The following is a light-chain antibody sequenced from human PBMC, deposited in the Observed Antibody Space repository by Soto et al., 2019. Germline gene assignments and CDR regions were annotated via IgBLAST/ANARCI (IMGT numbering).Light chain of an antibody. Sequence: QSALTQPASVSASPGQSITISCTRTDSDVGSHNLVSWYQLHPGKAPKLMIYEVTKRPSGVTNRFSGSKSGNTASLTIAGLQAEDEADYYCCSYAVSNTYLFGNGTQLTVL. V-gene: IGLV2-23*02. CDR1: DSDVGSHNL. J-gene: IGLJ1*01. CDR3: CSYAVSNTYL. CDR2: EVT.